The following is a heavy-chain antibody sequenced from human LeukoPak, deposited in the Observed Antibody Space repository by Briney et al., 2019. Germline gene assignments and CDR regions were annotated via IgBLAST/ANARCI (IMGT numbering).Heavy chain of an antibody. CDR1: GIRVSDYY. CDR2: IRDSGEA. J-gene: IGHJ5*02. CDR3: ARDRAANQEWVEFDP. V-gene: IGHV3-66*03. Sequence: GSLRLSCAVSGIRVSDYYMSLGRPAPGKGLEWVGLIRDSGEAFYADFARGRFAISRDDSENTLNLQMNSLTVEDTAVYFSARDRAANQEWVEFDPWGQGTQVIVSS. D-gene: IGHD3-3*01.